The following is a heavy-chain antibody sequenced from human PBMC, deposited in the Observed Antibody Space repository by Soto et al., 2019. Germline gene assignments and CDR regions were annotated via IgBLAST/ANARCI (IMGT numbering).Heavy chain of an antibody. J-gene: IGHJ5*02. Sequence: QVQMQESGPGLVMPSGTLSLPCSVSGGSISSSNSWSGVSQPPWKGLEWIGEIYHSGSTNNNPSLKSRVTITVVKSKNQFSLELGAVTAAHTAVYYCARARTVGYSGYEVARMYCFDPWGQGTLVTVSS. CDR3: ARARTVGYSGYEVARMYCFDP. CDR1: GGSISSSNS. V-gene: IGHV4-4*02. CDR2: IYHSGST. D-gene: IGHD5-12*01.